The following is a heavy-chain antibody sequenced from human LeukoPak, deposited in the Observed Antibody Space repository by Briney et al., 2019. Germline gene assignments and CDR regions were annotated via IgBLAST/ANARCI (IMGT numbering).Heavy chain of an antibody. CDR3: ARVGGGNYHYYGMDV. Sequence: SETLSLTCTVSGGSINSYYWSWIRQPPGKGLEWIGYIYYSGSINYNPSLKSRVTISVDTSKNQFSLKLSSVTAADTAVYYCARVGGGNYHYYGMDVWGQGTTVSVSS. D-gene: IGHD1-7*01. CDR1: GGSINSYY. CDR2: IYYSGSI. V-gene: IGHV4-59*08. J-gene: IGHJ6*02.